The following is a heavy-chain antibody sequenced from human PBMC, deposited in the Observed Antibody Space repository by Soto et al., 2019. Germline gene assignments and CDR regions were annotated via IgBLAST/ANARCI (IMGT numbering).Heavy chain of an antibody. CDR1: GGSISSYY. V-gene: IGHV4-59*08. Sequence: SLTCNVSGGSISSYYWSWIRQPPGKRREWIGYIYYSGSTNYNPSLKSRVTISVDTSNNQLSLHLNSVTPDDTAVYYCARLIANSWLDSWGQGTLVTVSS. J-gene: IGHJ5*01. CDR2: IYYSGST. D-gene: IGHD6-13*01. CDR3: ARLIANSWLDS.